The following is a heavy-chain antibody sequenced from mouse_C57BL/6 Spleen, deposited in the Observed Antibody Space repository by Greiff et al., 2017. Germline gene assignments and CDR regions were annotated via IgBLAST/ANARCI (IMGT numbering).Heavy chain of an antibody. V-gene: IGHV5-17*01. D-gene: IGHD1-1*01. CDR3: AGTTVVAHWYFDV. Sequence: EVQLKESGGGLVKPGGSLKLSCAASGFTFSDYGMHWVRQAPEKGLEWVAYISSGSSTIYYADTVKGRFTISRDNAKNTLFLQMTSLRSEDTAMYYCAGTTVVAHWYFDVWGTGTTVTVSS. J-gene: IGHJ1*03. CDR1: GFTFSDYG. CDR2: ISSGSSTI.